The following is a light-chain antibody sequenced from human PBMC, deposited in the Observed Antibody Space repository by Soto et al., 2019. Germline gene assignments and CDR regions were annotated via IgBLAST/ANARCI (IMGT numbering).Light chain of an antibody. V-gene: IGLV2-14*03. CDR1: SSDVGHYNY. CDR3: SSYGGASAPVL. J-gene: IGLJ3*02. Sequence: QSALTQPASVSGSPGQSITISCTGTSSDVGHYNYVSWYQHHPGKAPKLMIYDVSHRPSGVSNRLSGSKSGNTASLTISGLQAEDEADYYCSSYGGASAPVLFGGGTKLNVL. CDR2: DVS.